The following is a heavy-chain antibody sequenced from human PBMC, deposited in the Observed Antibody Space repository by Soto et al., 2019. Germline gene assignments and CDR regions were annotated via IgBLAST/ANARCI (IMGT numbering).Heavy chain of an antibody. D-gene: IGHD3-22*01. CDR1: GYSFTSYW. J-gene: IGHJ3*02. V-gene: IGHV5-10-1*03. CDR2: IDPSDSYT. Sequence: EVQLVQSGAEVKKPGESLRISCKGSGYSFTSYWISWVRQMPGKGLEWMGRIDPSDSYTNYSPSFQGHVTISADKSISTAYLQWSSLKASDTAMYYCARQGSYYDSSGYYRKVAAFDIWGQGTMVTVSS. CDR3: ARQGSYYDSSGYYRKVAAFDI.